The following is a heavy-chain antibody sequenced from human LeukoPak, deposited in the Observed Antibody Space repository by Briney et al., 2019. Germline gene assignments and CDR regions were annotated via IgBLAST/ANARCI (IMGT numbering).Heavy chain of an antibody. CDR3: ARDLLDCSSTSCHYSYYHYYMDV. J-gene: IGHJ6*03. D-gene: IGHD2-2*01. CDR1: GGTFSSYA. V-gene: IGHV1-69*05. Sequence: SVKVSCKASGGTFSSYAISWVRQAPGQGLEWMGGIIPIFGTANYAQKFQGRVTITTDESTSTAYMELSSLRSEDTAVYYCARDLLDCSSTSCHYSYYHYYMDVWGKGTTVTVSS. CDR2: IIPIFGTA.